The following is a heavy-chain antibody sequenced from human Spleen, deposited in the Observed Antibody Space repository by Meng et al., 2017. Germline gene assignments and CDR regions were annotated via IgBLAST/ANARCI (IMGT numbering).Heavy chain of an antibody. CDR1: GITFSTYW. V-gene: IGHV3-7*01. Sequence: GASLNISCTASGITFSTYWMNWVRQAPGEGQEWVANIKQDESEKNYVDSVKGRFTISRDNAKNSLYLQMNSLRAEDTAVYYCARDGSGSYYAYWGQGTLVTVSS. D-gene: IGHD1-26*01. CDR2: IKQDESEK. J-gene: IGHJ4*02. CDR3: ARDGSGSYYAY.